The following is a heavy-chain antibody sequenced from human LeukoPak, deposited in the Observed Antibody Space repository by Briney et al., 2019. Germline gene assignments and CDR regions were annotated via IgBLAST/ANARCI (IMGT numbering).Heavy chain of an antibody. D-gene: IGHD6-6*01. CDR3: ARWDSSSSGPVDY. Sequence: ASVKVSCKASGYTFTGYYMHWVRQATGQGLEWMGWMNPNSGNTGYAQKFQGRVTMTRNTSISTAYMELSSLRSEDTAVYYCARWDSSSSGPVDYWGQGTLATVSS. CDR2: MNPNSGNT. J-gene: IGHJ4*02. V-gene: IGHV1-8*02. CDR1: GYTFTGYY.